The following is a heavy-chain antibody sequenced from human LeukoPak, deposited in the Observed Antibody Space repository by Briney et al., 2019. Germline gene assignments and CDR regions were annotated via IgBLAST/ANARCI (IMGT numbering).Heavy chain of an antibody. D-gene: IGHD3-3*01. J-gene: IGHJ4*02. CDR2: INHSGST. Sequence: PSETLSLTCAVSGGSFSGYYWSWIRQPPGKGLEWIGEINHSGSTNYNPSLKSRVTISVDTSKNQFSLKLSSLTAADTAVYYCARRGITIFGVALYKLDYWGQGTLVTVSS. CDR1: GGSFSGYY. V-gene: IGHV4-34*01. CDR3: ARRGITIFGVALYKLDY.